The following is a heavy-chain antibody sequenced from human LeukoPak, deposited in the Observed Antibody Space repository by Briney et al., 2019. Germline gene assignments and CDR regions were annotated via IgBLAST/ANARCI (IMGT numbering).Heavy chain of an antibody. CDR2: ISSSSSYI. J-gene: IGHJ6*02. CDR1: GFTFSSYA. V-gene: IGHV3-21*01. Sequence: PGGSLRLSCAASGFTFSSYAMSWVRQAPGKGLEWVSSISSSSSYIYYADSVKGRFTISRDNAKNSLYLQMNSLRAEDTAVYYCARDARLYSSGWYSGPYYGMDVWGQGTTVTVSS. CDR3: ARDARLYSSGWYSGPYYGMDV. D-gene: IGHD6-19*01.